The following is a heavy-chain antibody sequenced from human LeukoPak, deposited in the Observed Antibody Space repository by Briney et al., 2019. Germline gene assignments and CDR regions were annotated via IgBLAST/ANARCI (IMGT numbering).Heavy chain of an antibody. CDR1: GFTFSSYA. Sequence: PGGSLRLSCAASGFTFSSYAMSWVRQAPGKGLEWVANIKEDGSEKYYMDSVKGRFTISRDNAKSSLYLQMNSLRVEDTAVYYWARDGRPLDYWGQGTLVTVSS. J-gene: IGHJ4*02. D-gene: IGHD3/OR15-3a*01. CDR2: IKEDGSEK. V-gene: IGHV3-7*01. CDR3: ARDGRPLDY.